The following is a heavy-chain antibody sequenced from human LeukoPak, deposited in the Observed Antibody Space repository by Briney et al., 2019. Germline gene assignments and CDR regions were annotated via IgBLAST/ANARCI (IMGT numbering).Heavy chain of an antibody. J-gene: IGHJ4*02. D-gene: IGHD3-22*01. Sequence: GGSLRLSCAASGFTFSSYAMHWVRQAPGKGLEWVAVISYDGSNKYSADSVKGRFTISRANSKNTLYLQMNSLRAEDTAVYYCAREYYYDSSANGFDYWGQGTLVTVSS. CDR3: AREYYYDSSANGFDY. CDR1: GFTFSSYA. V-gene: IGHV3-30-3*01. CDR2: ISYDGSNK.